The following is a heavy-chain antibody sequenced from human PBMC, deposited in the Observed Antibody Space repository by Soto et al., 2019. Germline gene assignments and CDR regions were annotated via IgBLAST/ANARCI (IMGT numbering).Heavy chain of an antibody. Sequence: GGSLRLSCAASGFTFSSYAMSWVRQAPGKGLEWVSYISSSSSTIYYADSVKGRFTISRDNAKNSLYLQMNSLRAEDTAVYYCARDNFPALNWFDPWGQGTLVTVSS. J-gene: IGHJ5*02. CDR2: ISSSSSTI. D-gene: IGHD1-20*01. CDR3: ARDNFPALNWFDP. V-gene: IGHV3-48*01. CDR1: GFTFSSYA.